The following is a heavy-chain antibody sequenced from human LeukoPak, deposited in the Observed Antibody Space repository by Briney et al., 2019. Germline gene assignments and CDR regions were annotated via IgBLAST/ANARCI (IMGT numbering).Heavy chain of an antibody. D-gene: IGHD4-17*01. CDR2: IDYSGTT. CDR3: ARDRSTVTPPQPDVFDI. Sequence: SETLSLTCAVSGDSSSSSIYYWGWIRQPPGKGLEWIGSIDYSGTTYYNPSLKSRATISVDTSKNQFSLKLSSVTAADTAVYYCARDRSTVTPPQPDVFDIWGQGTMVTVSS. CDR1: GDSSSSSIYY. J-gene: IGHJ3*02. V-gene: IGHV4-39*07.